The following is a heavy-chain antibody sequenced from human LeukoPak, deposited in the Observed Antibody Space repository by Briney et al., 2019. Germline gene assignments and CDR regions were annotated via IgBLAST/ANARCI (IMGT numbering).Heavy chain of an antibody. D-gene: IGHD6-13*01. CDR1: GGSISSYY. V-gene: IGHV4-59*01. J-gene: IGHJ6*03. CDR3: ARDPGIAASPSYMDV. CDR2: IYYSGST. Sequence: PSETLSLTCTVSGGSISSYYWSWIRQPPGKGLEWIGYIYYSGSTNYNPSLKSRVTISVDTSKNQFSLKLSSVTAADTAVYYCARDPGIAASPSYMDVWGKGTTVTVSS.